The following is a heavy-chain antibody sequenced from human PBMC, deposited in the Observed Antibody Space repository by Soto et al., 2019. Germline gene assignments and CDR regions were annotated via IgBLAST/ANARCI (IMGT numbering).Heavy chain of an antibody. CDR1: GFTFSSYA. CDR2: ISYDGSNK. J-gene: IGHJ6*02. CDR3: ARSAGWAVALGWGYYGMDV. V-gene: IGHV3-30-3*01. Sequence: VGSLRLSCAASGFTFSSYAMHWVRQAPGKGLEWVAVISYDGSNKYYADSVKGRFTISRDNSKNTLYLQMNSLRAEDTAVYYCARSAGWAVALGWGYYGMDVWGQGTTVTVSS. D-gene: IGHD6-19*01.